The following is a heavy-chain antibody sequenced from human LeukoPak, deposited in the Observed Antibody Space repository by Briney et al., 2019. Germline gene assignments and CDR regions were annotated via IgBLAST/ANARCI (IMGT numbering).Heavy chain of an antibody. CDR1: GGSISSYY. V-gene: IGHV4-59*01. CDR2: IYYSGST. Sequence: SETLSLTCTVSGGSISSYYWSWIRQPPGKGMEWIGYIYYSGSTNYNPSLKSRVTISLEPSKNQFSLKLSAVTAADTAVYYCARADGYSSGWYFDYWGQGTLVTVSS. J-gene: IGHJ4*02. CDR3: ARADGYSSGWYFDY. D-gene: IGHD6-19*01.